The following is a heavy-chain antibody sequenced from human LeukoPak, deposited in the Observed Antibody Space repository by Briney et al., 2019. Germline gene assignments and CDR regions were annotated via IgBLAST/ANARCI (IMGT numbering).Heavy chain of an antibody. V-gene: IGHV3-49*04. Sequence: GGSLRLSCTASGFTFGDYAMSWVRQAPGKGLEWVGFIRSKAYGGTTEYAASVKGRFTISRDDSKSIAYLQMNSLKTEDTAVYYCTRDTWEDYGDYGFDYWGQGTLVTVSS. CDR2: IRSKAYGGTT. D-gene: IGHD4-17*01. CDR3: TRDTWEDYGDYGFDY. CDR1: GFTFGDYA. J-gene: IGHJ4*02.